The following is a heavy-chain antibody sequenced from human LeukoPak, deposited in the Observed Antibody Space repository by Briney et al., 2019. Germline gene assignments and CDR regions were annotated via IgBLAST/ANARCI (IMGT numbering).Heavy chain of an antibody. D-gene: IGHD6-19*01. J-gene: IGHJ1*01. CDR2: KRYDGSNK. V-gene: IGHV3-33*01. CDR1: GLTFSSYG. Sequence: PGRSLRLSCAASGLTFSSYGMHWVRQAPGKGLEWVADKRYDGSNKYYADSVKCRFTIARDNYKNTMYLQMHSLRAEDTAVYYCARYRYRSVPLAQGHFQHWGQGTLVTVS. CDR3: ARYRYRSVPLAQGHFQH.